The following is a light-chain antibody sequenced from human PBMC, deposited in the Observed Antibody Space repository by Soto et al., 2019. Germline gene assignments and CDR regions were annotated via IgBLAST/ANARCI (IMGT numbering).Light chain of an antibody. CDR3: SSYTSSSTHYV. Sequence: QSALTQPASVSGSPGQSITIPCTGTSSDVGGYNYVSWYQQHPGKAPKLMIYEVSNRPSGVSNRFSGSKSGNTASLTISGLQAEDEADYYCSSYTSSSTHYVFGTGTKGTVL. CDR1: SSDVGGYNY. J-gene: IGLJ1*01. CDR2: EVS. V-gene: IGLV2-14*01.